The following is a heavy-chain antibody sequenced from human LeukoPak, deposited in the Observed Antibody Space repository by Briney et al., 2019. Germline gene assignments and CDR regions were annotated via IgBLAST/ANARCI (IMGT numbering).Heavy chain of an antibody. D-gene: IGHD2-2*01. V-gene: IGHV1-18*01. CDR2: ISAYNGNT. CDR1: GYTFTSYG. J-gene: IGHJ6*03. Sequence: GASVKVSCKASGYTFTSYGISWVRQAPGQGLEWMGWISAYNGNTNYAQKLQGRVTMTTDTSTSTAYMELRSLRSDDTAVYYCARDLGGGSTTNPNMDVWGKGTTVTVSS. CDR3: ARDLGGGSTTNPNMDV.